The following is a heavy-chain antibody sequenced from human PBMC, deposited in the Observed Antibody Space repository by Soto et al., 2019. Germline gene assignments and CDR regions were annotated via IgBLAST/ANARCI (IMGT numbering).Heavy chain of an antibody. CDR2: IIPIFGTA. CDR1: GGTFSSYA. Sequence: QVQLVQSGAEVKKPGSSVKVSCKASGGTFSSYAISWVRQAPGQGLEWMGGIIPIFGTANYAQKFQGRVTITADKSTSTAYMELSSLRSEDTAVYYCARDLLYCSSTSCSGDWFGPWGQGTLVTVSS. CDR3: ARDLLYCSSTSCSGDWFGP. J-gene: IGHJ5*02. D-gene: IGHD2-2*01. V-gene: IGHV1-69*06.